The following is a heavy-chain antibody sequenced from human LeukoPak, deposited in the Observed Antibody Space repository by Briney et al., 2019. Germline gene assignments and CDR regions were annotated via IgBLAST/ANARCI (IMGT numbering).Heavy chain of an antibody. J-gene: IGHJ3*02. CDR3: APYGIAAAGTGEHAFDI. CDR2: ISAYNGNT. D-gene: IGHD6-13*01. CDR1: GYTFTSYG. V-gene: IGHV1-18*01. Sequence: ASVKVSCKASGYTFTSYGISWVRQAPGQGLEWMGWISAYNGNTNYAQKLEGRVTMTTDTSTSTAYMELRSLRSDDTAVYYCAPYGIAAAGTGEHAFDIWGQGTMVTVSS.